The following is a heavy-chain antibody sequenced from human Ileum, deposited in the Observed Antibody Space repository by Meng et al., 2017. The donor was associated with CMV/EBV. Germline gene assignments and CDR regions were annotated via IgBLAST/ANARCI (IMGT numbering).Heavy chain of an antibody. D-gene: IGHD4-17*01. J-gene: IGHJ4*02. CDR1: GYTFTSYA. CDR3: ARIESGAHFDS. CDR2: INGANGNT. V-gene: IGHV1-3*01. Sequence: QVQLVQSGAEVKKPGASVKVSCKASGYTFTSYAMHWVRQAPGQGLEWMGWINGANGNTKYSQKFQDRVTFTRDTSANTAYMEMRSLRSEDTAVYYCARIESGAHFDSRGQGTLVTVSS.